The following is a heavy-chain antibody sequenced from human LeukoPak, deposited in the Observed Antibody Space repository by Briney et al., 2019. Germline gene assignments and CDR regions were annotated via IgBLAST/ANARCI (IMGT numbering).Heavy chain of an antibody. CDR3: ARNPYYYGSGSYYTAGGFLGNDY. CDR1: GFTFSSYW. Sequence: PGGSLRLSCAASGFTFSSYWMSWVRQAPGKGLEWVANIKQDGSEKYYVDSVKGRFTISRDNAKNSLYLQMNSLRAEDTAVYYCARNPYYYGSGSYYTAGGFLGNDYWGQGTLVTVSS. CDR2: IKQDGSEK. D-gene: IGHD3-10*01. V-gene: IGHV3-7*03. J-gene: IGHJ4*02.